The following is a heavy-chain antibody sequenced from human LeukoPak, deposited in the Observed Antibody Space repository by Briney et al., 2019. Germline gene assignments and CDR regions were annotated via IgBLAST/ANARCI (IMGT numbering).Heavy chain of an antibody. D-gene: IGHD2/OR15-2a*01. CDR1: GGSITTSSYY. J-gene: IGHJ2*01. CDR3: ARAFRARYFDL. Sequence: PSETLSLTCTVSGGSITTSSYYWGWIRQPPGKGLEWIGIIYYSGSTYYNPSLKDRVTISVDTSKNQFSLKLSSVTAADTAVYYCARAFRARYFDLWGRGTLVTVSS. CDR2: IYYSGST. V-gene: IGHV4-39*01.